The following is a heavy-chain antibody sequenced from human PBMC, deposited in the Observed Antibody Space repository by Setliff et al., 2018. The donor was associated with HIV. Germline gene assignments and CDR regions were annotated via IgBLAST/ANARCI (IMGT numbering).Heavy chain of an antibody. CDR2: IYYSGST. J-gene: IGHJ4*02. Sequence: SETLSLTCTVSAGSIRSSTYYWAWIRQPPGKGLEWIGTIYYSGSTYYNPSLKSRATISVDMSKNQFSLRLSSVTAAHTAVYYCIIAYSSGWLAPMGFDSWGQGTLVTVSS. CDR3: IIAYSSGWLAPMGFDS. CDR1: AGSIRSSTYY. V-gene: IGHV4-39*01. D-gene: IGHD6-19*01.